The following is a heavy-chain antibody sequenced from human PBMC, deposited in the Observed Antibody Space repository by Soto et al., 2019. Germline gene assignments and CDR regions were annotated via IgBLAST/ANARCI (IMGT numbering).Heavy chain of an antibody. CDR3: ARYFYPSTGEKWFDP. Sequence: KASETLSLTCRVSGASVTSGNYYWSWVRQPPGERLEWIGNIWYGGTTNYNPSLNSRVNIERDMSKNQFSLKLTSVTAADTAIYYCARYFYPSTGEKWFDPWGQGIPVTVSS. CDR2: IWYGGTT. D-gene: IGHD2-8*02. V-gene: IGHV4-61*01. J-gene: IGHJ5*02. CDR1: GASVTSGNYY.